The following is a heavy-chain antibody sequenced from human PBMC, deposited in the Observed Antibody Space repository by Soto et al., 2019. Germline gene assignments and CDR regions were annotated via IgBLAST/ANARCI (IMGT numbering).Heavy chain of an antibody. Sequence: PSQTLSLTCAISGDSVSSNSAAWNWIRQSPSRGLEWLGRTYYRSKWYSDYAVSVKSRITINPDTSKNQFSPQLNSVTPEDTAVYYCARGTGIAARPRFDPWGQGTLVTVSS. CDR1: GDSVSSNSAA. D-gene: IGHD6-6*01. CDR3: ARGTGIAARPRFDP. V-gene: IGHV6-1*01. CDR2: TYYRSKWYS. J-gene: IGHJ5*02.